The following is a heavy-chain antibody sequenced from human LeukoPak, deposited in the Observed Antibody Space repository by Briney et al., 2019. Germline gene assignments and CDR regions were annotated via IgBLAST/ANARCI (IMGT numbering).Heavy chain of an antibody. CDR2: IRDSGDAT. CDR3: ATVRGYSYANEYHFEY. Sequence: GGSLRLSCTTSGFTFKNYAMTWVRQTPGNGLEWVSSIRDSGDATYYTDSVKGRFTISRDNSKNMLYLQMNLLRAEDTALYYCATVRGYSYANEYHFEYWGQGTLVTVSS. D-gene: IGHD5-18*01. CDR1: GFTFKNYA. J-gene: IGHJ4*02. V-gene: IGHV3-23*01.